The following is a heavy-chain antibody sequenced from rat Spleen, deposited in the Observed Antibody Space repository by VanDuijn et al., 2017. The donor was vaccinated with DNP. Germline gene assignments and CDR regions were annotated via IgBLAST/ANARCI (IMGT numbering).Heavy chain of an antibody. Sequence: EVQLVESDGGLVQPGRSLKLSCVASGFIFSNYWMTWIRQAPTKGLEWVSSINIDGGSTYYLDSVKGRFTISRDNAENTVYLQMNSLRSEDTATYYCAKGYGYKFDYWGQGVMVTVSS. CDR2: INIDGGST. CDR3: AKGYGYKFDY. D-gene: IGHD1-9*01. V-gene: IGHV5-58*01. J-gene: IGHJ2*01. CDR1: GFIFSNYW.